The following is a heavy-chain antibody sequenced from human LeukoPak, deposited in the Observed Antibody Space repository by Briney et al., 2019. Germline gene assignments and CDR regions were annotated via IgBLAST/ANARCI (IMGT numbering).Heavy chain of an antibody. CDR3: ATDLVYYDSSGYYSFGTNDY. CDR2: FDPEDGET. D-gene: IGHD3-22*01. J-gene: IGHJ4*02. V-gene: IGHV1-24*01. CDR1: GYTLTELS. Sequence: GASVKVSCKVSGYTLTELSMHWVRQAPGKGLEWMGGFDPEDGETIYAQKFQGRVTMTEDTSTDTAYMELSSLGSEDTAVYYCATDLVYYDSSGYYSFGTNDYWGQGTLVTVSS.